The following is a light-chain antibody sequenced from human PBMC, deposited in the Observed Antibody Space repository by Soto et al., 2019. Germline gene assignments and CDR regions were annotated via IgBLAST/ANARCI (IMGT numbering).Light chain of an antibody. J-gene: IGKJ1*01. CDR1: QDINRY. Sequence: AIRMTQSPSSFSASTGDRVTITCRASQDINRYLAWYQQKPGKAPMLLIYAASTLQSGVSSRFSGSGSGTDFTLTISRLQSEEFATYYCQQYYNLWTFGQGTKVEIK. CDR2: AAS. CDR3: QQYYNLWT. V-gene: IGKV1-8*01.